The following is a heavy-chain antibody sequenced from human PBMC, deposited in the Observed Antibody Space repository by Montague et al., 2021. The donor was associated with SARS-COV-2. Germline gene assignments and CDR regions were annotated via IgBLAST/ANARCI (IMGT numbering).Heavy chain of an antibody. CDR1: GGSIRSYY. CDR2: VLYTGST. CDR3: ARAQNICFIANCVNYFDL. J-gene: IGHJ4*02. V-gene: IGHV4-59*01. Sequence: SETLSLTCEVSGGSIRSYYWSWIRQSPGKGLEWIGYVLYTGSTKYNPSLKTRVTLSLDTPKNHFSLRLYSVTAADTAVYYCARAQNICFIANCVNYFDLWGLGALVSVSS. D-gene: IGHD1-1*01.